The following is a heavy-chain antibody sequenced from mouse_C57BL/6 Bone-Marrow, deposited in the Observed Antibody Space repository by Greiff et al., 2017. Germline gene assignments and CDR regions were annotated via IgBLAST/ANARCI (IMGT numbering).Heavy chain of an antibody. CDR2: IVPENGDT. CDR3: TPKGCPFAY. D-gene: IGHD1-3*01. J-gene: IGHJ3*01. Sequence: VQLQQSGAELVRPGASVKLSCTASGFNIKDDYMHWVKQRPEQGLEWIGWIVPENGDTEYASKFQGKATITADTSSNTAYLQLSSLTSEDTAVYYCTPKGCPFAYWGQGTLVTVSA. V-gene: IGHV14-4*01. CDR1: GFNIKDDY.